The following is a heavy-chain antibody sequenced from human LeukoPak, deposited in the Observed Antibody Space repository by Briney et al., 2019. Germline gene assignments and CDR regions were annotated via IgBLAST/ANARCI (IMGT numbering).Heavy chain of an antibody. J-gene: IGHJ5*02. CDR1: GGSISSGGYS. CDR3: ARSPYSSRGVGWFDP. CDR2: IYHSGST. V-gene: IGHV4-30-2*01. D-gene: IGHD6-13*01. Sequence: PSETLSLTCAVSGGSISSGGYSWSWIRQPPGKGLEWIGYIYHSGSTYYHPSLKSQLTISVDRSKNQFSLKLSSVTAADTAVYYCARSPYSSRGVGWFDPWGRGTLVTVSS.